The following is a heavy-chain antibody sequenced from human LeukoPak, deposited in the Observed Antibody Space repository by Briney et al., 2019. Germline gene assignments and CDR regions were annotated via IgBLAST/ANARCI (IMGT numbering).Heavy chain of an antibody. CDR3: ARHLRWSPFDY. CDR1: SGSVSSGSYY. CDR2: IYYSGST. D-gene: IGHD4-23*01. V-gene: IGHV4-39*01. Sequence: PSETLSLTCTVSSGSVSSGSYYWGWIRQPPGKGLEWIGSIYYSGSTYYNPSLKSRVTISVDTSKNQFSLKLSSVTAADTAVYYCARHLRWSPFDYWGQGTLVTVSS. J-gene: IGHJ4*02.